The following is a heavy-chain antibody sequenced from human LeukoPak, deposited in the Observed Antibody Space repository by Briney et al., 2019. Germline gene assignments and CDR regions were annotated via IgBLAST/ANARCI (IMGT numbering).Heavy chain of an antibody. V-gene: IGHV3-74*01. CDR1: GFSFSKYW. D-gene: IGHD3-9*01. CDR3: ARDFDMGITPGDDFDF. Sequence: GGSLRLPCAASGFSFSKYWVHWVRQTPGEGLVWVSRIKEDGTYTSYADSVKGRFTISRDNARNTVFLQMNSLRAEDTAVYYCARDFDMGITPGDDFDFWGQGTLVTVSS. CDR2: IKEDGTYT. J-gene: IGHJ4*02.